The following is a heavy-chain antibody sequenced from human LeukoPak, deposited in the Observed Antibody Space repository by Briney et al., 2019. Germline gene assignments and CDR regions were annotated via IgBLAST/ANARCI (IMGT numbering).Heavy chain of an antibody. CDR3: ARLGGTYLSYWFFDL. CDR1: GGSISSSGYY. Sequence: SETLSLTCTVSGGSISSSGYYWGWIRQPPGKGLEWIGNIYYTGNPFYNPSLKSRVTISVDTSKKQFSLKLSSVTAADTAVYYCARLGGTYLSYWFFDLWGRGTLVTVPS. J-gene: IGHJ2*01. V-gene: IGHV4-39*01. CDR2: IYYTGNP. D-gene: IGHD1-26*01.